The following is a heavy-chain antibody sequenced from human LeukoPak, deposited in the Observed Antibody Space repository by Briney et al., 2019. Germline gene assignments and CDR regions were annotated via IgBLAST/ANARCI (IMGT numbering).Heavy chain of an antibody. CDR1: GYTLKSFF. Sequence: GPMKGFCKASGYTLKSFFIYLGGHGPGQGLEWMGVVNPSDNSRTYVQKFQGRVTMTRDGSTSTVYMELSSLRSDDTAVYYCARGDIDHWGQGTLVTVSS. J-gene: IGHJ4*02. CDR3: ARGDIDH. V-gene: IGHV1-46*02. CDR2: VNPSDNSR.